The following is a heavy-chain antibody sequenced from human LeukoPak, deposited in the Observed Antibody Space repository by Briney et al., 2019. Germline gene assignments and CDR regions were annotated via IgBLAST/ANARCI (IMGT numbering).Heavy chain of an antibody. J-gene: IGHJ6*03. CDR1: GYTFTGYF. V-gene: IGHV1-2*02. CDR2: INPNSGGT. Sequence: EASVKVSCKASGYTFTGYFMHWVRQAPGQGLEWMGWINPNSGGTNYAQKFQDRVTMTRDTSISTAYMELSRLRSDETAVSYCARGGLQTWYYYMDVWGKGTTVTVSS. CDR3: ARGGLQTWYYYMDV.